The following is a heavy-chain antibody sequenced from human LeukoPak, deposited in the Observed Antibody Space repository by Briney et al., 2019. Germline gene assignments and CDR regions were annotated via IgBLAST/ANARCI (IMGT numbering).Heavy chain of an antibody. CDR3: ASYRYWGSCYIY. CDR1: GFTFSHYW. V-gene: IGHV3-7*01. Sequence: GGSLRLSCAASGFTFSHYWMTWVRQAPGKGLEWVANIKQDGSEKYYVDSVKGRFTISRDNAKNSLYLQMNSLRAEDTAVYFCASYRYWGSCYIYWGQGTLVTVSS. J-gene: IGHJ4*02. D-gene: IGHD2-15*01. CDR2: IKQDGSEK.